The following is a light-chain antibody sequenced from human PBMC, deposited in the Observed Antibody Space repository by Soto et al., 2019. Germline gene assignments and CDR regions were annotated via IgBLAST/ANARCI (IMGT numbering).Light chain of an antibody. Sequence: EIVMTQSPATLSVSPGERVTLSCRASQSVSRFLAWYQQRPGHAPRLLISDTSTRATGVPARFSGSGSGTEFSLSISSLQSEDFAVYYCQQYDNWPPCAFGQGTKVEVK. CDR2: DTS. CDR3: QQYDNWPPCA. J-gene: IGKJ2*01. CDR1: QSVSRF. V-gene: IGKV3-15*01.